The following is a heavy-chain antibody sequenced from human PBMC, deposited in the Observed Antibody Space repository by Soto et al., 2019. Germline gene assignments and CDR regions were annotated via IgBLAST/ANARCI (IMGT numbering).Heavy chain of an antibody. D-gene: IGHD3-3*01. Sequence: GGSLRLSCAASGFTFSSYAMSWVRQAPGKGLEWVSAISGSGGSTYYADSVKGRFTISRDNSKNTLYLQMNSLRAEDTAVYYCAKGSHYDFWSGYLSDAFDIWGQGTMVTVSS. CDR2: ISGSGGST. J-gene: IGHJ3*02. V-gene: IGHV3-23*01. CDR3: AKGSHYDFWSGYLSDAFDI. CDR1: GFTFSSYA.